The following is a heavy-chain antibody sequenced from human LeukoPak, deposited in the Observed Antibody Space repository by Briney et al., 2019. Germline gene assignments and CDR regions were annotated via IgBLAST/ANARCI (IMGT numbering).Heavy chain of an antibody. J-gene: IGHJ4*02. Sequence: GGSLRLSCAASGFTFSSFGMHWVRQAPGKGLEWVALISYDGSNKYYADSVKGRFTISRDNSKNTLYLQMNSLRAEDTAVYFCARGRDTVVVPAAVDYWGQGTLVTVSS. V-gene: IGHV3-30*03. D-gene: IGHD2-2*01. CDR1: GFTFSSFG. CDR3: ARGRDTVVVPAAVDY. CDR2: ISYDGSNK.